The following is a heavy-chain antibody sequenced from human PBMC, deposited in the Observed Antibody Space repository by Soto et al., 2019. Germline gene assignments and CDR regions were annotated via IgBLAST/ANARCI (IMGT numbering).Heavy chain of an antibody. CDR2: ISGSGGST. V-gene: IGHV3-23*01. CDR3: ARVSADSYYFDY. J-gene: IGHJ4*02. CDR1: GFTFSSFA. D-gene: IGHD6-13*01. Sequence: PGGSLRLSCAASGFTFSSFAMSWVRQAPGKGLDWVSAISGSGGSTYSADSVKGRFTISRDNSKNTLYLQMSSLRAEDTAVYYCARVSADSYYFDYWGQGTLVTVSS.